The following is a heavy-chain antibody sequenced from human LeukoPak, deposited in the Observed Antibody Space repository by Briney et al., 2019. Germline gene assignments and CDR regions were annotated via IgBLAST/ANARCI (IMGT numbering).Heavy chain of an antibody. CDR1: GYTFTSYG. J-gene: IGHJ4*02. Sequence: GASVKLSCKASGYTFTSYGISWVRQAPGQGLEWMGWSDPNSGGTNYAQKFQRRVTMTRDTSLSTASMELSRLRSDDTAVYYCARVSNTAMVTLPYWGQGTLVTVSS. D-gene: IGHD5-18*01. CDR3: ARVSNTAMVTLPY. CDR2: SDPNSGGT. V-gene: IGHV1-2*02.